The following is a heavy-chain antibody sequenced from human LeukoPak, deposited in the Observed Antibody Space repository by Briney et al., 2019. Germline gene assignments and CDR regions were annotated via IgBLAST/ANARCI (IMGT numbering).Heavy chain of an antibody. D-gene: IGHD1-26*01. V-gene: IGHV4-38-2*02. CDR2: IYHSGST. CDR1: GYSNSSGYY. J-gene: IGHJ4*02. CDR3: ARVEVGSYFDY. Sequence: SSETLSLTCTVSGYSNSSGYYWGWIRQPPGKGLEWIGSIYHSGSTYYNPSLKSRVTISVDTSKNQFSLKLSSVTAADTAVYYCARVEVGSYFDYWGQGTLVTVSS.